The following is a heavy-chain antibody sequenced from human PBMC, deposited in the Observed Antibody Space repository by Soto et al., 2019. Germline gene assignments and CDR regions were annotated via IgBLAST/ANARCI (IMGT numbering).Heavy chain of an antibody. V-gene: IGHV3-23*01. CDR2: ISATGGST. CDR3: AKGFIRDCGGDCTVDT. D-gene: IGHD2-21*02. CDR1: GFTFSSYT. J-gene: IGHJ5*02. Sequence: EVQLLESGGGLVQPGGSLRLSCAASGFTFSSYTMSWARSAPGKGLEWVSGISATGGSTYYADSVKGRFTFYRDNSKNTLYLQMNSLRAEDTAVYYCAKGFIRDCGGDCTVDTWGQGTLVTVSS.